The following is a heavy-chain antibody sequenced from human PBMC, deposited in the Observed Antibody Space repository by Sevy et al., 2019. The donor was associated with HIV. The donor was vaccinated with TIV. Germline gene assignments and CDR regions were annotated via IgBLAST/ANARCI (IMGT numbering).Heavy chain of an antibody. J-gene: IGHJ3*02. D-gene: IGHD3-10*01. V-gene: IGHV3-74*01. CDR3: GREMISMVPGVPDAVDI. CDR2: INNDGSNT. Sequence: GGSLRLSCAASGFTFGNYWMHWVRQAPGKGLVWISRINNDGSNTNYADSVKGRFTTSRDNAKNTLYLQMNSLRAEDTAVYYCGREMISMVPGVPDAVDIWGQGKMVTVSS. CDR1: GFTFGNYW.